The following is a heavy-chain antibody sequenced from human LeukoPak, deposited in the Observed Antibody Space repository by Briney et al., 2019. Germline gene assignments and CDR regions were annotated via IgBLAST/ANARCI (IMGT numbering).Heavy chain of an antibody. CDR3: ARGRDIVVVPDY. CDR2: IYHSGST. Sequence: SETLSLTCAVSGYSISSGYYWGWIRQPPGKGPEWIGSIYHSGSTYYNPSLKSRVTISVDTSKNQFSLKLSSVTAADTAVYYCARGRDIVVVPDYWGQGTLVTVSS. D-gene: IGHD2-2*01. J-gene: IGHJ4*02. V-gene: IGHV4-38-2*01. CDR1: GYSISSGYY.